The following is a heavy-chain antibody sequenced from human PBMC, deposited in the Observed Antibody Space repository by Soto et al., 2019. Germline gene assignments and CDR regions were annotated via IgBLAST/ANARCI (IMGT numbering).Heavy chain of an antibody. CDR3: ARAVSPHFGTWFDP. V-gene: IGHV4-30-2*01. J-gene: IGHJ5*02. D-gene: IGHD3-10*01. CDR1: GGSITSGNSYS. Sequence: PSETLSLTCAVSGGSITSGNSYSWAWIRQPPGRGLEWIGSISQTGATSYNPSLKSRVSVSLDKSKNQFSLRLSSVTAADMAVYYCARAVSPHFGTWFDPWGQGTLVTVS. CDR2: ISQTGAT.